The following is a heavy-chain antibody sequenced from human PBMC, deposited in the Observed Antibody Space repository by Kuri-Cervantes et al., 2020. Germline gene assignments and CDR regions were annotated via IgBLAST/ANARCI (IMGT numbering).Heavy chain of an antibody. CDR1: GGSISSGGYY. J-gene: IGHJ6*02. Sequence: SCTVSGGSISSGGYYWSWIRQHPGKGLEWIGYIYYSGSTYYNPSLKSRVTISVDTPKNQFSLKLSSVTAADTAVYYCASLYGSGSYWLSGYYGMDVWGQGTTVTVSS. D-gene: IGHD3-10*01. V-gene: IGHV4-31*02. CDR2: IYYSGST. CDR3: ASLYGSGSYWLSGYYGMDV.